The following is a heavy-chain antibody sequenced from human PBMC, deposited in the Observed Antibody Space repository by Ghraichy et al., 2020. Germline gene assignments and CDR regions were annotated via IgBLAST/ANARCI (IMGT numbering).Heavy chain of an antibody. CDR1: GFTFGSYA. D-gene: IGHD3-10*01. V-gene: IGHV3-30*04. Sequence: LSLTCAASGFTFGSYAMLWVRQAPGKGLEWVTVISYDGRNKYYADSVKGRFTISRDNSKNTLYLQMNSLRAEDTAVYYCARDRGGRYYGMDVWGQGTTVTVSS. J-gene: IGHJ6*02. CDR3: ARDRGGRYYGMDV. CDR2: ISYDGRNK.